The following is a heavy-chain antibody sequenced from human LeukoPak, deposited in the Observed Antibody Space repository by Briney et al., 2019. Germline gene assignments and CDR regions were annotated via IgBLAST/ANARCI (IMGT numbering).Heavy chain of an antibody. CDR3: AKDLDFDWSLFDY. J-gene: IGHJ4*02. CDR1: GFTFSSYA. D-gene: IGHD3-9*01. V-gene: IGHV3-30*04. CDR2: ISYDGSNK. Sequence: GGSLRLSCAASGFTFSSYAMHWVRQAPGKGLEWVAVISYDGSNKYYADSVKGRFTISRDNSKNTLYLQMNSLRAEDTAVYYCAKDLDFDWSLFDYWGQGTLVTVSS.